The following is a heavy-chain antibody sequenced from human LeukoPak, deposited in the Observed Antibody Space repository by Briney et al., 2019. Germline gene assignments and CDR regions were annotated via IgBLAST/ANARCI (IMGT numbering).Heavy chain of an antibody. CDR1: RFIFSIYA. Sequence: GGSLRLSCAASRFIFSIYAMNWVRQAPGEGLEWVSSISGSDGSTYYADSVKGRFTISRDNSKNALYLQMNSLRAEDTAVYYCAKESASFHVSGASFDYWGQGTLVTVSS. CDR2: ISGSDGST. J-gene: IGHJ4*02. CDR3: AKESASFHVSGASFDY. D-gene: IGHD3-10*02. V-gene: IGHV3-23*01.